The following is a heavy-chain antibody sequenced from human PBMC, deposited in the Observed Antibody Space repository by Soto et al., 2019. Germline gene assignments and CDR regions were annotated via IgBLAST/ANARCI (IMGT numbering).Heavy chain of an antibody. D-gene: IGHD1-26*01. Sequence: GGSLRLSCAASGFTFSSYSMNWVRQAPGKGLEWVSSISSSSSYIYYADSVKGRFTISRDNAKNSLYLQMNSLRAEDTAVYYCARVRMSGSFNYYYYYYMDVWGKGTTVTVSS. V-gene: IGHV3-21*01. CDR1: GFTFSSYS. CDR3: ARVRMSGSFNYYYYYYMDV. J-gene: IGHJ6*03. CDR2: ISSSSSYI.